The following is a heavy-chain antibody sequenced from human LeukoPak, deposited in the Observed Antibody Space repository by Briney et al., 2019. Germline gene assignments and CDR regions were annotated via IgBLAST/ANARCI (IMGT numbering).Heavy chain of an antibody. CDR3: AKQQRNYDILTGYYLGAFHI. J-gene: IGHJ3*02. CDR2: ISGSGGST. Sequence: GGTLRLSCAASGFTFSSYGMSWVRQAPGKGLEWVSAISGSGGSTYYADSVKGRFTISRDNSKNTLYLQMNSLRAEDTAVYYCAKQQRNYDILTGYYLGAFHIWGQGTMVTVSS. V-gene: IGHV3-23*01. D-gene: IGHD3-9*01. CDR1: GFTFSSYG.